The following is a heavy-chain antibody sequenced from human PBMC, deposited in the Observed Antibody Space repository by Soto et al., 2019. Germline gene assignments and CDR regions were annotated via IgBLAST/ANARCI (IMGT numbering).Heavy chain of an antibody. CDR2: IWYDASKQ. V-gene: IGHV3-33*01. CDR1: GFSFSVYG. D-gene: IGHD2-15*01. Sequence: LRLSCETSGFSFSVYGMHWVRQAPGKGLEWVAVIWYDASKQFYAASVEGRFTISRDNSKAILYLQMNSLRAEDTAVYYCAAWAEGATEVHWGQGTLVTVSS. CDR3: AAWAEGATEVH. J-gene: IGHJ4*02.